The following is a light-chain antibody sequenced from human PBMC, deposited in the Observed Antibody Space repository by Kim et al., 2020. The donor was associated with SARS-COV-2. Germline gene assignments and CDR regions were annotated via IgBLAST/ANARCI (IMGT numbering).Light chain of an antibody. CDR2: QDS. V-gene: IGLV3-1*01. J-gene: IGLJ2*01. CDR3: QAWDSSTADVV. Sequence: SPGTTASITCSGDKLGDKYACWYQQQPGKSPVLVIYQDSKRPSGIPERFSGSNSGNTATLTISGTQAMDEADYYCQAWDSSTADVVFGGGTQLTVL. CDR1: KLGDKY.